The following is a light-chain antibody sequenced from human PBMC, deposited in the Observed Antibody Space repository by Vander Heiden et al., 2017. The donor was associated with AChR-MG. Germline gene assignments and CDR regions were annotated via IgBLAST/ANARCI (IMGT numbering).Light chain of an antibody. Sequence: EMVMTQSPATVSVSPGERATLSCRASQSVSSNLAWYQQKPGQAPRLLIYGASTRAAGIPARFSGSGSGTDFTLTISSLQSEDIAVYCCQQYNSWPGTFGQGTKVEIK. CDR1: QSVSSN. CDR3: QQYNSWPGT. J-gene: IGKJ1*01. CDR2: GAS. V-gene: IGKV3-15*01.